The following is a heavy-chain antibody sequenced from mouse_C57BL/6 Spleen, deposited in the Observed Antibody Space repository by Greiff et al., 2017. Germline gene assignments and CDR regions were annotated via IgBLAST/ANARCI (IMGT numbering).Heavy chain of an antibody. Sequence: EVKVEESGPGLVKPSQSLSLTCSVTGYSITSGYYWNWIRQFPGNKLEWMGYISYDGSNNYNPSLKNRISITRDTSKNQFFLKLNSVTTEDTATYYCAVITTVVAPYYYAMDYWGQGTSVTVSS. CDR3: AVITTVVAPYYYAMDY. D-gene: IGHD1-1*01. J-gene: IGHJ4*01. V-gene: IGHV3-6*01. CDR1: GYSITSGYY. CDR2: ISYDGSN.